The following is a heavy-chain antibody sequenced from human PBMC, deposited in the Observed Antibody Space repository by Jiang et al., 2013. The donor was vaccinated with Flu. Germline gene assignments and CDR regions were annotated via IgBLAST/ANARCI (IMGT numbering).Heavy chain of an antibody. J-gene: IGHJ6*02. V-gene: IGHV1-18*01. D-gene: IGHD6-6*01. CDR3: ARDERGIAVRLPPYYYGMDL. Sequence: SVRVSCKASRYSFTSYGISWVRQAPGQGLEWMGWISAYNGKTNYAQKYQGRVTMTADTSTSTAYMELRSLRSDDTAVFYCARDERGIAVRLPPYYYGMDLWGQGTTVTVSS. CDR2: ISAYNGKT. CDR1: RYSFTSYG.